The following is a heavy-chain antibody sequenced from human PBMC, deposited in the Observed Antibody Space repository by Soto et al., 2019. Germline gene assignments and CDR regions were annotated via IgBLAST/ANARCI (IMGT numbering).Heavy chain of an antibody. V-gene: IGHV3-23*01. CDR3: AKGGGVLLWFGELFTLDY. D-gene: IGHD3-10*01. CDR1: GFTFSSYA. Sequence: EVQLLESGGGLVQPGGSLRLSCAASGFTFSSYAMSWVRQAPGKGLEWVSAISGSGGSTYYADSVKGRFTISRDNSKNTLYLQMNSLRAEDTAVYYCAKGGGVLLWFGELFTLDYWGQGTLVTVSS. CDR2: ISGSGGST. J-gene: IGHJ4*02.